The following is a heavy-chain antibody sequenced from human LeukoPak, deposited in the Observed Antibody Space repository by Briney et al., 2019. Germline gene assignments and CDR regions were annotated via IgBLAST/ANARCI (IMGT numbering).Heavy chain of an antibody. J-gene: IGHJ4*02. CDR2: IWYDGSNK. Sequence: GGSLRLSCAASGFTFSSYGMHWVRQAPGKGLEWVAVIWYDGSNKYYADSVKGRFTISRDSSKNTLYLQMNSLRAEDTAVYYCATDYCSRTSCYLFDYWGQGTPVTVSS. D-gene: IGHD2-2*01. CDR1: GFTFSSYG. CDR3: ATDYCSRTSCYLFDY. V-gene: IGHV3-33*01.